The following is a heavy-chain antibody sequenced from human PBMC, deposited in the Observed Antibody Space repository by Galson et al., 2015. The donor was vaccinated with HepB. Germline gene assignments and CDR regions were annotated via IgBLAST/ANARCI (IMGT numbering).Heavy chain of an antibody. J-gene: IGHJ4*02. CDR3: ARDFDPDWPKYYFDY. Sequence: SLRLSCAASGFTFSDYYMSWIRQAPGKGLEWVSYISSSSSYTNYADSVKGRFTISRDNAKNSLYLQMNSLRAEDTAVYYCARDFDPDWPKYYFDYWGQGTLVTVSS. D-gene: IGHD3/OR15-3a*01. CDR1: GFTFSDYY. V-gene: IGHV3-11*06. CDR2: ISSSSSYT.